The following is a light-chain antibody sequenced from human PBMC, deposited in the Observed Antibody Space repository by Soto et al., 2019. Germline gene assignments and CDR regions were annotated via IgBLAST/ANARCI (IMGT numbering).Light chain of an antibody. CDR2: GAS. J-gene: IGKJ1*01. Sequence: EIVLTQSPGTLSVSPGERVTLSCRASQSVDIDLAWYQQKPGQAPRLLIYGASTRATDMPGRFRGSGAGAEFTLTISSLQSEDSAVYYCQQYRGWPRTFGQGTMVDNK. CDR3: QQYRGWPRT. V-gene: IGKV3D-15*01. CDR1: QSVDID.